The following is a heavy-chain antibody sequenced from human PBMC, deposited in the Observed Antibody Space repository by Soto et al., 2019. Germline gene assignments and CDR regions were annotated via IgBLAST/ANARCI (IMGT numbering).Heavy chain of an antibody. CDR3: ASLTVTTSYYYGMDV. J-gene: IGHJ6*02. V-gene: IGHV1-69*02. CDR2: IILILGIA. D-gene: IGHD4-17*01. Sequence: QVQLVQSGAEVKKPGSSVKVSCKASGGTFSSYTISWVRQAPGQGLEWMGRIILILGIANYAQKFQGRVTITADKSTSTAYMELSSLRSEDTAVYYCASLTVTTSYYYGMDVWGQGTTVTVSS. CDR1: GGTFSSYT.